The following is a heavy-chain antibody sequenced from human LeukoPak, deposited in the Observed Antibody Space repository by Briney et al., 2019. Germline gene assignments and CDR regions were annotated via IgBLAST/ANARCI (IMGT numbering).Heavy chain of an antibody. D-gene: IGHD3-9*01. CDR3: ATALPNYDILTGLDH. CDR1: GYTLTELS. J-gene: IGHJ4*02. CDR2: FDPEDGET. Sequence: ASVKVSCKVSGYTLTELSMHWVRQAPGKGLEWMEGFDPEDGETIYAQKFQGRVTMTEDTSTDTAYMELSSLRSEDTAVYYCATALPNYDILTGLDHWGQGTLVTVSS. V-gene: IGHV1-24*01.